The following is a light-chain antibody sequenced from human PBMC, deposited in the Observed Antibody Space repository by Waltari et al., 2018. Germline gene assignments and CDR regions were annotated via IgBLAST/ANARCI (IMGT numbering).Light chain of an antibody. CDR3: CSYTGSSTSYG. CDR1: RTDLASYNL. J-gene: IGLJ1*01. Sequence: QSALSQPASVSGSPGQSLTITCTGARTDLASYNLFAWYQHHPNRAPKLIIYEATKRPSGISHRFSGAKSGATASLRISGLQADDEADYYCCSYTGSSTSYGCGGGTKVTVL. CDR2: EAT. V-gene: IGLV2-23*01.